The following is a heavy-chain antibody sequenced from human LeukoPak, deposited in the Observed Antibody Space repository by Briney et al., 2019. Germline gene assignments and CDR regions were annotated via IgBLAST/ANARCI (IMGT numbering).Heavy chain of an antibody. V-gene: IGHV3-21*01. J-gene: IGHJ4*02. Sequence: GGSLRLSCAASGFTVSTNYMSWVRQAPGKGLEWVSSISSSSSYIYYADSVKGRFTISRDNAKNSLYLQMNSLRAEDTAVYYCARVDSSRLDWGQGTLVTVSS. D-gene: IGHD6-13*01. CDR1: GFTVSTNY. CDR2: ISSSSSYI. CDR3: ARVDSSRLD.